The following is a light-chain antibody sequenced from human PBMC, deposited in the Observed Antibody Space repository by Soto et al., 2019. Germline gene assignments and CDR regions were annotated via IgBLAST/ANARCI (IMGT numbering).Light chain of an antibody. V-gene: IGKV3-20*01. Sequence: EIVLTQSPGTLSLSPGERATLSCRASQSVSSSSLAWYQQKPGQAPRLLIYGASTRATGTPDRFSGSGSGKDFTLTISRLEPEDFAMYYCQQYGGSPRPFGQGPKGAIK. CDR1: QSVSSSS. CDR3: QQYGGSPRP. CDR2: GAS. J-gene: IGKJ1*01.